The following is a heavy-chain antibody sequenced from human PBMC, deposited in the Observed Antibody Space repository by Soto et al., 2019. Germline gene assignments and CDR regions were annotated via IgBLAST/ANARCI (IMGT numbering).Heavy chain of an antibody. D-gene: IGHD1-26*01. Sequence: PSETLSLTCTISGGSISVYYWSWIRQPPGQALEWIGYIYDSGSPYYNPSLRSRVIISADTSKNQISLKLTSATAADTADYYCARGVGSSPPRYWGRGTLVTVSS. CDR2: IYDSGSP. CDR1: GGSISVYY. CDR3: ARGVGSSPPRY. V-gene: IGHV4-59*01. J-gene: IGHJ4*02.